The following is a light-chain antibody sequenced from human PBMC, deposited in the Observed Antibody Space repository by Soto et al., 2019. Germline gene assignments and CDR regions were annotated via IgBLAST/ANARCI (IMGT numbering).Light chain of an antibody. CDR1: QSISSW. CDR3: QQYESYSPLT. J-gene: IGKJ4*01. CDR2: KAS. V-gene: IGKV1-5*03. Sequence: DIQMTQSPSTLSASVGDRVTITCRASQSISSWLAWYQQKPGKAPKLLIYKASALESGVPSRFSGSGSGTDFTLSISSLQPDYFATYYCQQYESYSPLTCGGGTKVEIK.